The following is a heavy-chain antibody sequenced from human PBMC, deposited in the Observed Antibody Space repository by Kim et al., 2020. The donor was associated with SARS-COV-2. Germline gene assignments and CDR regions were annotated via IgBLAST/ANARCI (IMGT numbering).Heavy chain of an antibody. D-gene: IGHD2-15*01. Sequence: ASVKVSCKASGYTFTSYGISWVRQAPGQGLEWMGWISAYNGNTNYAQKLQGRVTMTTDTSTSTAYMELRSLRSDDTAVYYCARKAPGSGTHNWFDPWGQGTLVTVSS. CDR2: ISAYNGNT. J-gene: IGHJ5*02. CDR1: GYTFTSYG. V-gene: IGHV1-18*01. CDR3: ARKAPGSGTHNWFDP.